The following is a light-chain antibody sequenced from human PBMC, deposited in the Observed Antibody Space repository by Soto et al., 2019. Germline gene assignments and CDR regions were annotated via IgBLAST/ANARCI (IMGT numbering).Light chain of an antibody. CDR1: QSVSSY. Sequence: EIVLTQSPATLSLSPGERATLSCRASQSVSSYLAWYQQKPGQAPRLLIYDASNRATGIPARFSGSGSGTDFTLTISSLEPEVFAVYYCQQRSNWPPVIFGRGTRLEIK. V-gene: IGKV3-11*01. CDR2: DAS. CDR3: QQRSNWPPVI. J-gene: IGKJ5*01.